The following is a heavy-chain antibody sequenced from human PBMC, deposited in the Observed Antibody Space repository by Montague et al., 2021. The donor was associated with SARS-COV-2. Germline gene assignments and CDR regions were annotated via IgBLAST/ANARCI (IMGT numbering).Heavy chain of an antibody. V-gene: IGHV4-34*01. CDR1: GGSFSGYC. Sequence: SETLSLTCAVYGGSFSGYCWSWIRQPPGKGLEWTGEINHSGSTNYNPSLKSRVTISVDTSKNQFSLKLSSVTAADTAVYYCARGYQLRFLEWSSRQSTFDYWGQGTLVTVSS. D-gene: IGHD3-3*01. CDR3: ARGYQLRFLEWSSRQSTFDY. CDR2: INHSGST. J-gene: IGHJ4*02.